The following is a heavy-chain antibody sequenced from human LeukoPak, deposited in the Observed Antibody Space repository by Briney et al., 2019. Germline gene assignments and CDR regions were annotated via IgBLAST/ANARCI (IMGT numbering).Heavy chain of an antibody. CDR1: GFTFSRYW. D-gene: IGHD5-18*01. J-gene: IGHJ4*02. Sequence: GGSLRLSCAASGFTFSRYWMSWVRQAPGKGLEWVANIKQDGSEKYYVDSVKGRFTTSRDNAKNSLYLQMNSLRAEDTAVYYCARDLGGYWHYWGQGTLVTVSS. CDR2: IKQDGSEK. V-gene: IGHV3-7*01. CDR3: ARDLGGYWHY.